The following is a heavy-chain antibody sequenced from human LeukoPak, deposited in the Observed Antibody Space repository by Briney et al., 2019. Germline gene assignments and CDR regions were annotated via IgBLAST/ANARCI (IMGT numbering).Heavy chain of an antibody. Sequence: SETLSLTCAVYGGSFSGYYWSWIRQPPGKGLEWIGEINHSGSTNYNPSLKSRVTISVDTSKNQFSLKLSSVTAADTAVYYCARPSSRYSSSLGLDYWGQGTLVTVSS. J-gene: IGHJ4*02. V-gene: IGHV4-34*01. CDR2: INHSGST. CDR3: ARPSSRYSSSLGLDY. CDR1: GGSFSGYY. D-gene: IGHD6-13*01.